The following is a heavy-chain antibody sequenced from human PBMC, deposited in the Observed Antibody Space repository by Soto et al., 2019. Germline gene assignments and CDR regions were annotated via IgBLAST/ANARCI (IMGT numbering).Heavy chain of an antibody. CDR3: ARFMRYQLTYYFDV. J-gene: IGHJ4*02. Sequence: GGSLRLSCAASGFTFSSSAMSWVRQAPGKGLEWVSAISGSGLTTYYADSVKGRFTISRDNSKNMLYLQMNGLRAEDTAVYYCARFMRYQLTYYFDVWGQGTLVTVSS. D-gene: IGHD2-2*01. CDR1: GFTFSSSA. CDR2: ISGSGLTT. V-gene: IGHV3-23*01.